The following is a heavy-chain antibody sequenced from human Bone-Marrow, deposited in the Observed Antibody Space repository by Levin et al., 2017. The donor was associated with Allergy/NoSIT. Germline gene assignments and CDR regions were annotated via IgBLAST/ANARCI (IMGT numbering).Heavy chain of an antibody. V-gene: IGHV3-7*03. J-gene: IGHJ4*02. Sequence: GGSLRLSCAASGSTFSGYWMSWVRQAPGKGLEWVANIREDGSEKYYVDSVKGRFTISRDNAKNSLYLQLNSLTAEDTAVYYCARGRFCSSTSCSHFDYWGQGTLVTVSS. CDR1: GSTFSGYW. CDR2: IREDGSEK. D-gene: IGHD2-2*01. CDR3: ARGRFCSSTSCSHFDY.